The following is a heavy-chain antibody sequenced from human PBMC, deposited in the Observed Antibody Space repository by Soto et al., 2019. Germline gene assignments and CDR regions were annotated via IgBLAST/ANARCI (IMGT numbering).Heavy chain of an antibody. CDR2: MYNTGST. D-gene: IGHD2-21*02. Sequence: PSETLSLTCTVSGGSTSGYYWSWIRQPPGKELEWIGYMYNTGSTVYNPSFKSRVTISVDTSKNQFSLKLNSVTAADTAVYYCARDLWGYCGTDCYPLDVWGQGTTVTVSS. V-gene: IGHV4-59*01. CDR1: GGSTSGYY. J-gene: IGHJ6*02. CDR3: ARDLWGYCGTDCYPLDV.